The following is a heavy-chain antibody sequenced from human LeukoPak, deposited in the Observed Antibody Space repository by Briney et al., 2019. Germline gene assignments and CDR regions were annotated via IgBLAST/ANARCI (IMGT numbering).Heavy chain of an antibody. Sequence: HAGGSLRLSCAASGFSFSNYWTSWVRQAPGKGLEWVANIKQDGSEKNYVDSVKGRFTISRDNAKNSLYLQMNRLRGEDTAVYYCARERGSGSYYPFDPWGQGTLVTVSS. V-gene: IGHV3-7*01. CDR1: GFSFSNYW. CDR3: ARERGSGSYYPFDP. D-gene: IGHD3-10*01. J-gene: IGHJ5*02. CDR2: IKQDGSEK.